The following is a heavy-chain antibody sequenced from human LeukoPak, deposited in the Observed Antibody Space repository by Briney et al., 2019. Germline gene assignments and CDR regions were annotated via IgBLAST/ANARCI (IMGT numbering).Heavy chain of an antibody. V-gene: IGHV4-4*02. CDR1: GGSISSSYW. D-gene: IGHD4-23*01. Sequence: SETLSLTCAVSGGSISSSYWWSWVRQPPGKGLEWIGEIYHSGSTNYNQSLKSRVAMSVDTSKNQFSLKLSSVTAADTAVYYCAGDYGGTLDYWGQGTLVTVSS. J-gene: IGHJ4*02. CDR3: AGDYGGTLDY. CDR2: IYHSGST.